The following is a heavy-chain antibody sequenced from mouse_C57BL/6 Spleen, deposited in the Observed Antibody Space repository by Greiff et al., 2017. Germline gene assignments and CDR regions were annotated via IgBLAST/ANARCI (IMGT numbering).Heavy chain of an antibody. J-gene: IGHJ3*01. D-gene: IGHD4-1*01. CDR2: ISSGSSTI. Sequence: EVKLVESGGGLVKPGGSLKLSCAASGFTFSDYGMHWVRQAPEKGLEWVAYISSGSSTIYYADTVKGRFTISRDNAKNTLFLQMTSLRSEDTAMYYCARSGLTGTSWFAYWGQGTLVTVSA. CDR3: ARSGLTGTSWFAY. CDR1: GFTFSDYG. V-gene: IGHV5-17*01.